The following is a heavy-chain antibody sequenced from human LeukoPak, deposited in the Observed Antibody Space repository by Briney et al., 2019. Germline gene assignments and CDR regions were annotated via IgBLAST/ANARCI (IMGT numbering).Heavy chain of an antibody. CDR2: INPNSGGT. CDR1: GYTFTGYY. J-gene: IGHJ5*02. Sequence: ASVKVSCKASGYTFTGYYMHWVRQAPGQGLEWMGWINPNSGGTNYAQKFQGRVTMTRDTSISTAYMELSSLRSEDTAVYYCARGHGSGSTNWFDPWGQGTLVTVSS. CDR3: ARGHGSGSTNWFDP. D-gene: IGHD3-10*01. V-gene: IGHV1-2*02.